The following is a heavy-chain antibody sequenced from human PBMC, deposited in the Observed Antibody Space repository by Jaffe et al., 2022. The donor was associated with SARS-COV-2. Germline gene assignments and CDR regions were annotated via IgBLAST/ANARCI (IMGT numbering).Heavy chain of an antibody. J-gene: IGHJ3*02. V-gene: IGHV3-30*18. D-gene: IGHD4-17*01. CDR3: AKGYGDYTDDAFDI. CDR1: GFTFSSYG. Sequence: QVQLVESGGGVVQPGRSLRLSCAASGFTFSSYGMHWVRQAPGKGLEWVAVISYDGSNKYYADSVKGRFTISRDNSKNTLYLQMNSLRAEDTAVYYCAKGYGDYTDDAFDIWGQGTMVTVSS. CDR2: ISYDGSNK.